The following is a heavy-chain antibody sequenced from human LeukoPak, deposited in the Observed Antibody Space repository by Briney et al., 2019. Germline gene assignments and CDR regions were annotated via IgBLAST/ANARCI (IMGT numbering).Heavy chain of an antibody. D-gene: IGHD4-23*01. CDR2: ISTNTGNP. CDR3: AREVAPGGFDY. CDR1: GGTLNSNG. J-gene: IGHJ4*02. V-gene: IGHV7-4-1*02. Sequence: GASVKVSCKASGGTLNSNGIAWVRQAPGQGLEWMGWISTNTGNPTYAQGFTGRFVFSLDTSVSTAYLQISSLKAEDTAVYYCAREVAPGGFDYWGQGTLVTVSS.